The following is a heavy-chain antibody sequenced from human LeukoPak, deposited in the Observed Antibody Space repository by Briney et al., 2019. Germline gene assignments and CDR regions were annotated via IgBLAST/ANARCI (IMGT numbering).Heavy chain of an antibody. Sequence: GGSLRLSCAASGFTVSSNYMSWVRQAPGKGLEWVSVIYSGGSTYYADSVKGRFTISRDNSKNTLYLQMNSLRAEDTAVYYCARDNKAVGFAFDIWGQGTMVTVSS. V-gene: IGHV3-66*01. CDR3: ARDNKAVGFAFDI. J-gene: IGHJ3*02. D-gene: IGHD1/OR15-1a*01. CDR1: GFTVSSNY. CDR2: IYSGGST.